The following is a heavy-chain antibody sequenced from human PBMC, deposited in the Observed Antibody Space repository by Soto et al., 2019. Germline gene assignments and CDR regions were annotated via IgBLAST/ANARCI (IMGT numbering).Heavy chain of an antibody. Sequence: GASVKVSCKASGYTFTGYYMHWVRQAPGQGLEWMGWINPNSGGTNYAQKFQGRVTMTRDTPISTAYMELSRLRSDDTAVYYCARKYSSSWYEMDYWGQGTLVTVSS. CDR3: ARKYSSSWYEMDY. V-gene: IGHV1-2*02. CDR2: INPNSGGT. CDR1: GYTFTGYY. D-gene: IGHD6-13*01. J-gene: IGHJ4*02.